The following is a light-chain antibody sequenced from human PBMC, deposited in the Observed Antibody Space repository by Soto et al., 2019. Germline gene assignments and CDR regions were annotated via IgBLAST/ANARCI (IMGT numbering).Light chain of an antibody. Sequence: QSVLTQPPSVSGAPGQRVTISCTGSSSNIGAGYDVHWYQQHPGTAPKLLIYGNSNRPSGVPDRFSGSKSGTSASLAITGLGAEDEACYCQSYDSSLSVGVFGGGTKVTVL. CDR2: GNS. V-gene: IGLV1-40*01. CDR1: SSNIGAGYD. J-gene: IGLJ3*02. CDR3: QSYDSSLSVGV.